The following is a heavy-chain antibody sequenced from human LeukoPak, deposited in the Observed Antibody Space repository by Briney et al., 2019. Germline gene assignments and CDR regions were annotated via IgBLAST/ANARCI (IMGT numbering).Heavy chain of an antibody. CDR1: GGTFSSYA. CDR3: ARDVDTAMTRNAYYFDY. J-gene: IGHJ4*02. D-gene: IGHD5-18*01. CDR2: IIPIFGTA. Sequence: SVKVSCKASGGTFSSYAISWVRQAPGQGLEWMGGIIPIFGTANYAQKFQGRVTITADESTSTAYMELSSLRSEDTAVYYCARDVDTAMTRNAYYFDYWGQGTLVTVSS. V-gene: IGHV1-69*13.